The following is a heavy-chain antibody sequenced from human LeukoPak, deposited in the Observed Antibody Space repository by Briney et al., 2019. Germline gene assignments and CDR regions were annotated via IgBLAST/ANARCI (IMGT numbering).Heavy chain of an antibody. CDR3: AREASPYDILTGYYSRRYYFDY. CDR2: IYYSGST. Sequence: PSETLSLTCTVSGGSISSYYWSWIRQPPGKGLEWIGYIYYSGSTNYNPSLKSRVTIPVDTSKNQFSLKLSSVTAADTAVYYCAREASPYDILTGYYSRRYYFDYWGQGTLVTVSS. J-gene: IGHJ4*02. V-gene: IGHV4-59*01. D-gene: IGHD3-9*01. CDR1: GGSISSYY.